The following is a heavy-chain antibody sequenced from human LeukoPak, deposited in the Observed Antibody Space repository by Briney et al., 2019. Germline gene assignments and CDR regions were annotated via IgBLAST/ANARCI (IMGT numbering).Heavy chain of an antibody. D-gene: IGHD6-13*01. J-gene: IGHJ4*02. CDR3: AGGGGIAAAGSY. CDR2: INHSGST. CDR1: GGSFSGYY. V-gene: IGHV4-34*01. Sequence: SETLSLTCAVYGGSFSGYYWSWIRQPPGKGLEWIGEINHSGSTNYNPSLKSRVTISVDTSKNQFSLKLSSVTAADTAVYYCAGGGGIAAAGSYWGQGTLVTVSS.